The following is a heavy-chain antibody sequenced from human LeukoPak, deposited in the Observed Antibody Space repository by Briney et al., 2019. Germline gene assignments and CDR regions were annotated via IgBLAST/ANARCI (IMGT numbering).Heavy chain of an antibody. CDR2: IRYDGSNK. Sequence: PGGSLRLSCAASGFTFSSYGMHWVRQAPGKGLEWVAFIRYDGSNKYYADSVKGRFTISRDNSKNTLYLQMNSLRAEDTAVYYCAKDSDRYCSSTSCYPWFDPWGQGTLVTVSS. CDR3: AKDSDRYCSSTSCYPWFDP. CDR1: GFTFSSYG. V-gene: IGHV3-30*02. D-gene: IGHD2-2*01. J-gene: IGHJ5*02.